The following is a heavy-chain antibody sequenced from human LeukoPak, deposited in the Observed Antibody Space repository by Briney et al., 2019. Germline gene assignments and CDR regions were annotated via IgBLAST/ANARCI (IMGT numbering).Heavy chain of an antibody. Sequence: SETLSLTCTVSGGSFTTYYWSWIRQPAGRGLEWIGHIDSSGTTNYNPSLKSRVTMSTDPSKNQFSLKLSSVTAADTAIYYCARGRDGYNFLNRGEYYYFDYWGQGTLVTVSS. D-gene: IGHD5-24*01. CDR1: GGSFTTYY. J-gene: IGHJ4*02. V-gene: IGHV4-4*07. CDR3: ARGRDGYNFLNRGEYYYFDY. CDR2: IDSSGTT.